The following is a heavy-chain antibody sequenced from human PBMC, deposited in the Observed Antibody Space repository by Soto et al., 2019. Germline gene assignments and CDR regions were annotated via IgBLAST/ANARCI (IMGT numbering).Heavy chain of an antibody. V-gene: IGHV3-33*01. CDR1: GFTFSSYG. CDR2: IWYDGSNK. CDR3: ARSLNYYYYGMDV. Sequence: GGSLRLSCAASGFTFSSYGMHWVRQAPGKGLEWVAVIWYDGSNKYYADSVKGRFTISRDNSKNTLYLQMNSLRAEDTAVYYCARSLNYYYYGMDVWGQGTTVTVSS. J-gene: IGHJ6*02.